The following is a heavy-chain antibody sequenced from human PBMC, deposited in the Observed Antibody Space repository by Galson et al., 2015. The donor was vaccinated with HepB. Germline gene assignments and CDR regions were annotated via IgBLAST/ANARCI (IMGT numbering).Heavy chain of an antibody. D-gene: IGHD6-19*01. CDR3: ARGGSGWYYFDY. V-gene: IGHV4-59*01. Sequence: ETLSLTCTVSGGSISSYYWSWIRQPPGKGLEWIGYIYYSGSTNYNPSLESRVTISVDTSKNQFSLKLSSVTAADTAVYYCARGGSGWYYFDYWGQGTLVTVSS. CDR1: GGSISSYY. J-gene: IGHJ4*02. CDR2: IYYSGST.